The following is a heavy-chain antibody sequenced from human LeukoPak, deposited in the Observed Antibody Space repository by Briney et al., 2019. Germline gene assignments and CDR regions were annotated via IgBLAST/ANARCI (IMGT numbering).Heavy chain of an antibody. Sequence: SETLSLTCAVYGGSFSGYYWSWIRQPPGKGLEWIGEINHSGSTNYNPSLKSRVTISVDTSKNQFSPKLSSVTAADTAVYYCARGRRGGDIVVVPANWFDPWGQGTLVTVSS. V-gene: IGHV4-34*01. D-gene: IGHD2-2*01. CDR1: GGSFSGYY. CDR2: INHSGST. J-gene: IGHJ5*02. CDR3: ARGRRGGDIVVVPANWFDP.